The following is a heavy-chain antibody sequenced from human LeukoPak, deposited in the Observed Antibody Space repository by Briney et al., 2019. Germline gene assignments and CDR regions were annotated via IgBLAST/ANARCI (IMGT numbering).Heavy chain of an antibody. V-gene: IGHV4-34*01. CDR3: ARVLLVYYSSSTCYHDYYYYGMDV. CDR1: GGSFSGYY. Sequence: ASETLSLTCAVYGGSFSGYYWSWIRQPPGKGLEWIGEINHSGSTNYNPSLKSRVTISVDMSKNQFSLKLSSVTAADTAVYYCARVLLVYYSSSTCYHDYYYYGMDVWGQGTTVTVSS. D-gene: IGHD2-2*01. CDR2: INHSGST. J-gene: IGHJ6*02.